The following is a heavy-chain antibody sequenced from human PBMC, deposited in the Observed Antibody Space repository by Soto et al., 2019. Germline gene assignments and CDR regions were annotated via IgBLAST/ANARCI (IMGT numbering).Heavy chain of an antibody. Sequence: QDQLVQSGPAVKRPGSSVKVSCQASGDTFTTHTITWVRQAPGQGLEWVGRIIPLLGITTYAQRFQGRVTIGADRSTSTAYMVLSRLTSDDTALYFCARDQYCSVPTCFGYPDVWGGGTLVTVSS. V-gene: IGHV1-69*02. CDR2: IIPLLGIT. CDR3: ARDQYCSVPTCFGYPDV. D-gene: IGHD2-2*01. CDR1: GDTFTTHT. J-gene: IGHJ6*04.